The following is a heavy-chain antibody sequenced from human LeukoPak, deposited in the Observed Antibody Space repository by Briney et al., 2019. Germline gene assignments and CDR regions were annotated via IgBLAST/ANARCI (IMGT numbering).Heavy chain of an antibody. Sequence: SVQVTCTASGGTFSSYAISWVRQPPCQGMAGMGGIIPIFGIANCAQKFQGRVTITADESTRTANTERSSLRSEGTAVYYRARTLGYCSGGSCYPGLDYWGQGTLVTVSS. V-gene: IGHV1-69*13. D-gene: IGHD2-15*01. CDR2: IIPIFGIA. CDR1: GGTFSSYA. J-gene: IGHJ4*02. CDR3: ARTLGYCSGGSCYPGLDY.